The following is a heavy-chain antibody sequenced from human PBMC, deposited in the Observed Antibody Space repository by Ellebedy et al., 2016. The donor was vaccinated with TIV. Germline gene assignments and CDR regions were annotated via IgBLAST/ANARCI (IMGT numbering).Heavy chain of an antibody. Sequence: ASVKVSXXASGYTFTNYAVHWVRQAPGQRLEWMGWINAGNGNTKYSQTFQGRVTISSETSASTAYMELSSLRSEDTAVYYCARHRGFNGRGSMDVWGQGTTVTVSS. CDR2: INAGNGNT. V-gene: IGHV1-3*01. D-gene: IGHD4-17*01. J-gene: IGHJ6*02. CDR1: GYTFTNYA. CDR3: ARHRGFNGRGSMDV.